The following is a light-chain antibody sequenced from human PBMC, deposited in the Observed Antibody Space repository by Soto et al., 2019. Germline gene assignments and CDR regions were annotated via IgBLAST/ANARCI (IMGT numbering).Light chain of an antibody. Sequence: QSVLTQPPSASGTPGQTVTISCSGSSSNIGSNTVNWYQQLPGTAPTLLIYSNIQRPSGVPDLFSGSKSGTSASLAISGLQSEDEADYYCAAWDDSLNGWVFGGGTKLTVL. V-gene: IGLV1-44*01. J-gene: IGLJ3*02. CDR1: SSNIGSNT. CDR3: AAWDDSLNGWV. CDR2: SNI.